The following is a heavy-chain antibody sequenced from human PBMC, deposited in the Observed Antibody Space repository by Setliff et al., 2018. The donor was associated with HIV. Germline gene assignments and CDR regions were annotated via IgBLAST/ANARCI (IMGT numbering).Heavy chain of an antibody. J-gene: IGHJ4*02. V-gene: IGHV1-2*02. Sequence: ASVKVFCKISGYTFTDFWIHWVRQAPGQGLESMGWIDPDKGDTGYAHNFQGRVIMTRDTSTSTVYMELHWLTSDDTAVYYCASPRLDWSFSHFDYWGQGTLVTVSS. D-gene: IGHD3-9*01. CDR1: GYTFTDFW. CDR2: IDPDKGDT. CDR3: ASPRLDWSFSHFDY.